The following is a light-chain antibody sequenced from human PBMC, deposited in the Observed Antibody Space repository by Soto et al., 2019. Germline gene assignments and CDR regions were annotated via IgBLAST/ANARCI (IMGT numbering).Light chain of an antibody. J-gene: IGKJ5*01. CDR3: QQLNSYPFT. V-gene: IGKV1D-16*01. Sequence: DIHMTQSPSSLSASLGDRVTITFRASQGINSRLGWYQQKPEKAPNLLIYAASTLQSGVPSRFSGSGSGTEFTLTISSLQPEDFATYYCQQLNSYPFTFGQGTRLEIK. CDR2: AAS. CDR1: QGINSR.